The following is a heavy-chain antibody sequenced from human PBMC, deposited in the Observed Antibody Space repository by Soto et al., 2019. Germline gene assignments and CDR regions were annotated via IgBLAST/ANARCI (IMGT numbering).Heavy chain of an antibody. D-gene: IGHD3-10*01. J-gene: IGHJ6*02. Sequence: GGSLRLSCVASGFTFSDFGMHWVRQVPGKGLEWLAVISEDAETDFHADSVKGRFTVSRDNFKGTLYLQMNSLTKDDSAVYFCAKAPFRRPYYFYGMDVWGQGTTVTVSS. V-gene: IGHV3-30*18. CDR3: AKAPFRRPYYFYGMDV. CDR1: GFTFSDFG. CDR2: ISEDAETD.